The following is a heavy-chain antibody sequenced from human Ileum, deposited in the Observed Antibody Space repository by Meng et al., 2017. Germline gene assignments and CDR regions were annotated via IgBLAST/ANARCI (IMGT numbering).Heavy chain of an antibody. CDR3: AREFYVETAMVIDS. CDR1: NGSLTNVNNY. Sequence: HVQLQESGPGLVKPSQTLSLTCSVSNGSLTNVNNYWNWIRQAPGQALEHIGHIYYDGSSNATPSRKSRVTMSIDTSTNQFSMRLDSVTAADTAVYYCAREFYVETAMVIDSWGPGALVTVSS. CDR2: IYYDGSS. J-gene: IGHJ4*02. D-gene: IGHD5-18*01. V-gene: IGHV4-30-4*01.